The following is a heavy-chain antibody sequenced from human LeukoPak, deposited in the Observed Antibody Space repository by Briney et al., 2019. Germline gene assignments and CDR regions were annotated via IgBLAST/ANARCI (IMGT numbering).Heavy chain of an antibody. J-gene: IGHJ4*02. CDR1: GYTFTSYG. D-gene: IGHD6-13*01. Sequence: RASVKVSCKASGYTFTSYGISWVRQAPGQGLEWMGWISAYNGNTNNAQKLQGRVTMTTDTSTSTAYMELRSLRSDDTAVYYCARDIRIAAAGTRDFDYWGQGTLVTVSS. V-gene: IGHV1-18*04. CDR3: ARDIRIAAAGTRDFDY. CDR2: ISAYNGNT.